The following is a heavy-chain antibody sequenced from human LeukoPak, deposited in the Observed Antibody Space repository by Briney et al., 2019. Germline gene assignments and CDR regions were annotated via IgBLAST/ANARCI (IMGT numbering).Heavy chain of an antibody. V-gene: IGHV4-30-2*01. CDR1: GGSISSDGYY. CDR2: IHHSGST. J-gene: IGHJ3*02. CDR3: ARGPASI. Sequence: PSETLSLTCTVSGGSISSDGYYWSWIRQPPGKGLEWIGHIHHSGSTHYNSSLKSRVTISMDRSENQFSLKLSSVTAADTAVYYCARGPASIWGQGTMVTVSS.